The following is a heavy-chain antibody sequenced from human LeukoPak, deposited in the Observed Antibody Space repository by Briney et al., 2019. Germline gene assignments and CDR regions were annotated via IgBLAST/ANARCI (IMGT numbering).Heavy chain of an antibody. V-gene: IGHV3-7*03. Sequence: GGSLRLSCAASGFTFSSYWMSWVRQAPGKGLEWVANIKQDGSEKYYVDSVKGRFTISRDNAKNSLYLQMNSLRAEDMALYYCAKDTSPYYYDSSGYYDYWGQGTLVTVSS. J-gene: IGHJ4*02. CDR3: AKDTSPYYYDSSGYYDY. CDR2: IKQDGSEK. CDR1: GFTFSSYW. D-gene: IGHD3-22*01.